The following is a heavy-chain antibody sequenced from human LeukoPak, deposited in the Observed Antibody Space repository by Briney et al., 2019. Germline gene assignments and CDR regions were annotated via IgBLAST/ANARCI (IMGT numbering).Heavy chain of an antibody. CDR2: ISHSGST. J-gene: IGHJ4*02. CDR3: ARVTPVVGDPKEDY. Sequence: PSETLSLTCAVYGGSFSGHYWSWIRQPPGKGLEWIGEISHSGSTNYNPSLESRVTISVDTSKNQFSLKLSSVTAADTAVYYCARVTPVVGDPKEDYWGRGTLVTVSS. V-gene: IGHV4-34*01. D-gene: IGHD3-10*01. CDR1: GGSFSGHY.